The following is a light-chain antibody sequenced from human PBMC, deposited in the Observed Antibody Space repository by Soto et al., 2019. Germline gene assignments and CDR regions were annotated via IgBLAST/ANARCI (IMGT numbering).Light chain of an antibody. Sequence: DIQMTQSPSTLSASVGDRVTITCRASQTISSWLAWYQQKPGKAPKLLIYKASTLESGVPSRFSGSGSGTEFTLTIGSLQPEDFGSYYCQHYNSDAWTFGQGTKVDIK. V-gene: IGKV1-5*03. J-gene: IGKJ1*01. CDR2: KAS. CDR3: QHYNSDAWT. CDR1: QTISSW.